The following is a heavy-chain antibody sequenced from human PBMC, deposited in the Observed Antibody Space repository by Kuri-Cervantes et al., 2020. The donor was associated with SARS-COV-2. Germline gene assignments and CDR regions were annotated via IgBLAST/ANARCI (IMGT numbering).Heavy chain of an antibody. CDR1: GFRFGIHA. Sequence: GGSLRLSCKASGFRFGIHAMHWVRQAPGKGLEWLSFISFDGDKTYYADSVKGRFTISRDNSKNTLYLQMNSLRAEDTAVYYCARGVAELRYYGMDVWGQGTTVTVSS. D-gene: IGHD1-7*01. CDR2: ISFDGDKT. CDR3: ARGVAELRYYGMDV. V-gene: IGHV3-30-3*01. J-gene: IGHJ6*02.